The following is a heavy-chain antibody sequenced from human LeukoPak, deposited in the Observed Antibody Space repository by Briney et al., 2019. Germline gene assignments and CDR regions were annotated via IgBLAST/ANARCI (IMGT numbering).Heavy chain of an antibody. Sequence: SETLSLTCAVYGGSFSGYYWSWIRQPPGKGLEWIGSIYHSGSTYYNPSLKSRVTIPVDTSKNQFSLKLSSVTAADTAVYYCARLGGIAVAGTEFDPWGQGTLVTVSS. J-gene: IGHJ5*02. V-gene: IGHV4-34*01. CDR3: ARLGGIAVAGTEFDP. D-gene: IGHD6-19*01. CDR1: GGSFSGYY. CDR2: IYHSGST.